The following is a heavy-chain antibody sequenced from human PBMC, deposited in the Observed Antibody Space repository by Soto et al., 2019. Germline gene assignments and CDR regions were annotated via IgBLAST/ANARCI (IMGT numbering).Heavy chain of an antibody. CDR3: ARGGGWYVWFDP. CDR1: GYTFTSYA. CDR2: INAGNGNT. D-gene: IGHD6-19*01. V-gene: IGHV1-3*05. J-gene: IGHJ5*02. Sequence: QVQLVQSGAEEKKPGASVTVSCKASGYTFTSYAMHWVRQAPGQRLEWMGWINAGNGNTKYSQKFQGRVTITRDTSASTAYMELSSLRSEDTAVYYCARGGGWYVWFDPWGQGTLVTVSS.